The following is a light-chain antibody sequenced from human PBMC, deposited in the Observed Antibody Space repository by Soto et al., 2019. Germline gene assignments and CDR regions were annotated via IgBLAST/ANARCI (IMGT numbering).Light chain of an antibody. CDR2: LNSDGSH. J-gene: IGLJ2*01. V-gene: IGLV4-69*01. CDR3: QTWVTGNVL. CDR1: SGHSSYA. Sequence: QPVLTQSPSASASLGASVKLTCTLSSGHSSYAIAWHQQQPEKGPRYLMKLNSDGSHSKGDGIPDRFSGSSSGAERYLTISSLQSEDEADYYCQTWVTGNVLFGGGTKLTVL.